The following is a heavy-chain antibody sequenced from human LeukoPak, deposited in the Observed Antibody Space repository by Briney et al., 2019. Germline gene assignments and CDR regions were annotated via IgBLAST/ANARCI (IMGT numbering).Heavy chain of an antibody. CDR1: GFTVSGNF. CDR2: IHRGGNT. Sequence: GGSLRLSCAASGFTVSGNFMSWVRQAPGKGLEWLSVIHRGGNTYYADSVKGRFTISRDSSKNTVFLQMDSLRAEDTAVYYCARDPGYGLGVDYGDYWGQGTLVTVSS. J-gene: IGHJ4*02. D-gene: IGHD3-10*01. CDR3: ARDPGYGLGVDYGDY. V-gene: IGHV3-66*01.